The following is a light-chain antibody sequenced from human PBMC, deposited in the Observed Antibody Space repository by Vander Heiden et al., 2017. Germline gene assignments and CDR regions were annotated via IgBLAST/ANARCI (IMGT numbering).Light chain of an antibody. V-gene: IGKV1-39*01. CDR3: QQSYSTTRT. CDR1: QSISNY. Sequence: DIQMTQSPSSLSASVGDRVTITCRASQSISNYLNWYQQKPGKAPKVLIYAASSLQSGVTTRFRGSGSGTDFTLTISDLQPEDFATYYCQQSYSTTRTFGQGTKVEIK. CDR2: AAS. J-gene: IGKJ1*01.